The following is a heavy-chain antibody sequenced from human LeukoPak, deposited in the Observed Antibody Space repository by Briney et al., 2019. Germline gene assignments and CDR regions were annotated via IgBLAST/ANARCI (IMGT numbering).Heavy chain of an antibody. V-gene: IGHV1-18*01. J-gene: IGHJ4*02. Sequence: GASVKVSCKASGYTFTSYGISWVRQAPGQGLEWMGWISAYNGNTNYAQKLQGRVTMTTDTSTSTAYMELRGLRSDDTAVYYCARRPIAAAGTSGSYDYWGQGTLVTVSS. CDR2: ISAYNGNT. D-gene: IGHD6-13*01. CDR3: ARRPIAAAGTSGSYDY. CDR1: GYTFTSYG.